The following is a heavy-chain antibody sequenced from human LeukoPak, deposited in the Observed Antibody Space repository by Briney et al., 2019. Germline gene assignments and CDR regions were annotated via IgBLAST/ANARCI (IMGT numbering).Heavy chain of an antibody. CDR1: GYTFTGYY. V-gene: IGHV1-2*02. J-gene: IGHJ5*02. CDR3: ARGPLILEGDWFDP. Sequence: AASVKVSCKASGYTFTGYYMHWVRQAPGQGLKWMGWINVNSGGTNYAQKFQVRVTMTRDTSISTAYMELSRLRSDDTAVYYCARGPLILEGDWFDPWGQGTLVTVSP. D-gene: IGHD3-3*01. CDR2: INVNSGGT.